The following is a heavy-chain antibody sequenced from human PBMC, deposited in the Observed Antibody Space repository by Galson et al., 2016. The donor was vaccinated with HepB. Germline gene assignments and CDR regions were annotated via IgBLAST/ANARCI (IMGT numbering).Heavy chain of an antibody. J-gene: IGHJ4*02. Sequence: SLRLSCAASGFTFSDYAMGWVRQAPGRGLEWVSGISGLGSNTYCADSVKGRVTISRDNSKNTLHLQMNSLRVEDTAVYYCAKGTTLQVHFGYFDHWGQGTLVTVSS. V-gene: IGHV3-23*01. CDR3: AKGTTLQVHFGYFDH. CDR2: ISGLGSNT. CDR1: GFTFSDYA. D-gene: IGHD1/OR15-1a*01.